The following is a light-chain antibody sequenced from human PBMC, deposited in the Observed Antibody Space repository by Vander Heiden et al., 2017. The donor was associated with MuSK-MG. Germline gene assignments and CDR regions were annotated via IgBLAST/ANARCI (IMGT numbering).Light chain of an antibody. CDR3: RQALQTPYT. Sequence: DIVMTQSPLSLPVTPGEPASISCRSSQSLLHSNGYNYLDWYLQKPGQSPQLLIYLGSNRASGVPDRFSGSGSGTDFTLKIIRVEAEDVGVYYCRQALQTPYTFGQGTELEIK. V-gene: IGKV2-28*01. CDR2: LGS. CDR1: QSLLHSNGYNY. J-gene: IGKJ2*01.